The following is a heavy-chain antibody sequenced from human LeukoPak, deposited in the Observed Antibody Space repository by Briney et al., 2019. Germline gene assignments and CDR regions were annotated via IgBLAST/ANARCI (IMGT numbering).Heavy chain of an antibody. CDR3: ARDSHDSSGYYPYYLDY. J-gene: IGHJ4*02. CDR1: GFTFSSYA. D-gene: IGHD3-22*01. V-gene: IGHV3-30*04. Sequence: GGSLRLSCAASGFTFSSYAMHWVRQAPGKGLEWVAVIPYDGSNKYYADSVKGRFTISRDNSKNTLYLQMNSLRAEDTAVYYCARDSHDSSGYYPYYLDYWGQGTLVTVSS. CDR2: IPYDGSNK.